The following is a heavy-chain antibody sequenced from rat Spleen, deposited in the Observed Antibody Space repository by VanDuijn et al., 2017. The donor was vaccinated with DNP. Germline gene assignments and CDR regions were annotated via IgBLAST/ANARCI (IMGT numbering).Heavy chain of an antibody. CDR3: AAGLVY. V-gene: IGHV2S8*01. CDR1: GFSLTSYG. CDR2: ISSRGNT. J-gene: IGHJ2*01. Sequence: QVQLKESGPGLVQPSQTLSLTCTVSGFSLTSYGVSWVRQTPGKVLEWIAAISSRGNTYYNSLLESRLSISRDTSKSQVFLKMNSLHTADSAIYYCAAGLVYWGQGVLVSVSS.